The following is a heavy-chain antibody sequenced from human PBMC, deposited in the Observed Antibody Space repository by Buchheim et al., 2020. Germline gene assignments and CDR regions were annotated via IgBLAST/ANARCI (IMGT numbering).Heavy chain of an antibody. CDR3: ARDPRYCSGGSCYPDY. CDR1: GFTFSSYE. D-gene: IGHD2-15*01. Sequence: EVQLVESGGGLVQPGGSLRLSCAASGFTFSSYEMNWVRQAPGQGLEWVSYISSSGSTIYYADSVKGRFTISRDNAKNSLYLQMNSLRAEDTAVYYCARDPRYCSGGSCYPDYWGQGTL. J-gene: IGHJ4*02. V-gene: IGHV3-48*03. CDR2: ISSSGSTI.